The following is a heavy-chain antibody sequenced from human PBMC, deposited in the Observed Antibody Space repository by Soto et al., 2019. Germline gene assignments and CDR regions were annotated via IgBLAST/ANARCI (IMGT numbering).Heavy chain of an antibody. CDR3: ARGLRDGSGSFYNPYYCYTMDA. J-gene: IGHJ6*02. CDR2: INPNSGGT. CDR1: GYTFTGYY. D-gene: IGHD3-10*01. V-gene: IGHV1-2*04. Sequence: ASVKVSCKASGYTFTGYYIHWVRQAPGQGLEWMGWINPNSGGTNYAQKFQEWVTMTRDTSINTAYMELSRLNSDDTAVYYCARGLRDGSGSFYNPYYCYTMDAWGQGTTVTVSS.